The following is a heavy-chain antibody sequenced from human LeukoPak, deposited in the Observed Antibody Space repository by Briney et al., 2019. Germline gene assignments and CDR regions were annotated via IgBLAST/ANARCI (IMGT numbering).Heavy chain of an antibody. CDR3: AKDRDSGWSDWGAFDI. Sequence: GGSLRLSCAASGFTFSSYAMSWVRQAPGKGLEWVSAISGSGGSTYYADSVKGRFTISRDNSKNTLYLQMNSLRAEDTAVYYCAKDRDSGWSDWGAFDIWGQGTMVTVSS. J-gene: IGHJ3*02. CDR2: ISGSGGST. CDR1: GFTFSSYA. D-gene: IGHD6-19*01. V-gene: IGHV3-23*01.